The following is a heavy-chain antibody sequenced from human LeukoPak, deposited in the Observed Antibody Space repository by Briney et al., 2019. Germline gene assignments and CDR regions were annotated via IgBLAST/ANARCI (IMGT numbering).Heavy chain of an antibody. CDR2: IYYSGST. D-gene: IGHD5-24*01. Sequence: SETLSLTCTVSGGSISSGSYYWSWIRQPPGKGLEWIGYIYYSGSTNYNPSLKSRVTISVDTSKNQFSLKLSSVTAADTAVYYCARDRRDGYNQDFDYWGQGTPVTVSS. CDR1: GGSISSGSYY. CDR3: ARDRRDGYNQDFDY. J-gene: IGHJ4*02. V-gene: IGHV4-61*01.